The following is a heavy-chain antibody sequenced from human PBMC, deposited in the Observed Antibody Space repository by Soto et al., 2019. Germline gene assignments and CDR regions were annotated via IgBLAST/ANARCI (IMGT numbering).Heavy chain of an antibody. V-gene: IGHV1-69*13. CDR1: GGTFSSYA. Sequence: SVKISCKDTGGTFSSYAISWERQAPGQGLEWMGGIIPIFGTANYAQKFQGRVTITADESTSTAYMELSSLRSEDTAVYYCARGRGAMPGYFYYGKDVSGQAPPFTV. CDR2: IIPIFGTA. D-gene: IGHD3-16*01. J-gene: IGHJ6*02. CDR3: ARGRGAMPGYFYYGKDV.